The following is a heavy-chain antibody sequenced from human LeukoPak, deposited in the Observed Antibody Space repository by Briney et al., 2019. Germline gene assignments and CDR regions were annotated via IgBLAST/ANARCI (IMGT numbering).Heavy chain of an antibody. J-gene: IGHJ4*02. CDR3: ARETTNYYGSGSYHY. CDR2: IYYSGST. D-gene: IGHD3-10*01. Sequence: SETLSLTCTVSGGSISSYYWSWIRQPPGKGLEWIGYIYYSGSTNYNPSLKSRVTISVDTSKNQFSLKLSSVTAADTAVYYCARETTNYYGSGSYHYWGQGTLVTVSS. V-gene: IGHV4-59*12. CDR1: GGSISSYY.